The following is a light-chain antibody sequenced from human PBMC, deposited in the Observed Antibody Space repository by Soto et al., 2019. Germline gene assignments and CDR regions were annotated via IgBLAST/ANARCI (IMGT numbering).Light chain of an antibody. CDR2: KAS. V-gene: IGKV1-5*03. CDR3: QQYKTYMYT. CDR1: QSISSW. J-gene: IGKJ2*01. Sequence: DMQMTQSPATPSASVGDRVTITCRASQSISSWLAWYQQKPGKAPKLLIYKASSLESGVPSRFSGSGSGTEFTLTISSLQPDDFATYYCQQYKTYMYTFGQGTKLEIK.